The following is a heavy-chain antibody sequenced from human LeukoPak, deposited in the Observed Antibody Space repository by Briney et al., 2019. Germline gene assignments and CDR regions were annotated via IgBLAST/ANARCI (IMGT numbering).Heavy chain of an antibody. V-gene: IGHV3-43D*04. D-gene: IGHD6-19*01. Sequence: GGSLRLSCAASGFTFNDYAMHWVRQAPGKGLEWVSLISCDGGTTYYADSVKGRFTISRDNSKNSLYLQTNSLRAEDTALYYSAKGGGYRNGWPDYWGQGTLVTVSP. CDR2: ISCDGGTT. CDR1: GFTFNDYA. J-gene: IGHJ4*02. CDR3: AKGGGYRNGWPDY.